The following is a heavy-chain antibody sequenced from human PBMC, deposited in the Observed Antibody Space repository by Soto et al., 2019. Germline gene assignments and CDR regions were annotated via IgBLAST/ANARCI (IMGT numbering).Heavy chain of an antibody. CDR1: GFSLSTSGMC. CDR3: ERIQESYYYCGMDV. Sequence: GSGHTLVNPTQTLTLTCTFSGFSLSTSGMCVSWIRQPPGMALEWLALFDWDDDKYYSTSLKTRLTISKDTSKNQVVLTITNMDPVDTATSYWERIQESYYYCGMDVWGRGNRVAVAS. J-gene: IGHJ6*02. CDR2: FDWDDDK. V-gene: IGHV2-70*01.